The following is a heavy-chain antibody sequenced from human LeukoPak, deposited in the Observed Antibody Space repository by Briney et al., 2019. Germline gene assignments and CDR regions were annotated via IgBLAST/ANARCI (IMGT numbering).Heavy chain of an antibody. CDR2: NYPGDSDT. V-gene: IGHV5-51*01. J-gene: IGHJ4*02. CDR3: ARHREYYFDY. Sequence: GESLKISCKGSGYSFTSYWIGWVRQMPGKGLEWMGINYPGDSDTRYSPPFQGQVTISADKSISTAYLQWSSLKASATAMYYCARHREYYFDYWGQGTLVTVSS. CDR1: GYSFTSYW.